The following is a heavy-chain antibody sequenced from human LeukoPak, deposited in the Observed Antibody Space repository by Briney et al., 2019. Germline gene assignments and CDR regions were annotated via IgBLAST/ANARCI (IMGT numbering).Heavy chain of an antibody. CDR2: IYPGDSDT. V-gene: IGHV5-51*01. J-gene: IGHJ4*02. Sequence: GESLKISCKGSGYSFTNYWIGWVRQMPGKGLEWMGIIYPGDSDTRYSPSFQGQVTISADKSISTAYLQWSSLKASDTAMYYCARHADDFWSGYYYFDYWGQGTLVTVSS. D-gene: IGHD3-3*01. CDR1: GYSFTNYW. CDR3: ARHADDFWSGYYYFDY.